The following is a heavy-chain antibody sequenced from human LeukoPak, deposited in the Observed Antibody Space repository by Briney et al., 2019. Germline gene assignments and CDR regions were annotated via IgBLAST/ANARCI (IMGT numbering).Heavy chain of an antibody. CDR2: FDPEDGET. CDR3: ARGPYVPFPNWYFDL. Sequence: GASVKVSCKVSGYTLTELSMHWVRQAPGKGLEWMGGFDPEDGETIYAQKFQGRVTMTEDTSTDIAYMELSSLRSDDTAVYYCARGPYVPFPNWYFDLWGRGTLVTVSS. CDR1: GYTLTELS. V-gene: IGHV1-24*01. J-gene: IGHJ2*01. D-gene: IGHD3-10*02.